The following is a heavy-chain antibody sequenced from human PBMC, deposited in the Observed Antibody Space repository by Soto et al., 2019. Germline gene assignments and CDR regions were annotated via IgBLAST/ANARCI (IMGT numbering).Heavy chain of an antibody. V-gene: IGHV2-5*02. CDR3: AHLSPFITIFGVVFDY. CDR2: IYWDDDK. CDR1: GFSLSTSGVG. J-gene: IGHJ4*02. D-gene: IGHD3-3*01. Sequence: SGPTLVNPTQTLTLTCTFSGFSLSTSGVGVGWIRQPPGKALEWLALIYWDDDKRYSPSLKSRLTITKDTSKNQVVLTMTNMDPVDTATYYCAHLSPFITIFGVVFDYWGQGTLVTVSS.